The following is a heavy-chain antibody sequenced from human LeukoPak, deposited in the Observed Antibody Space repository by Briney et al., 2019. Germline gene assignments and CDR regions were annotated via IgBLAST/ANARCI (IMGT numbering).Heavy chain of an antibody. D-gene: IGHD6-13*01. CDR2: IKQDGSEK. CDR3: ARDSAGNDY. CDR1: GFTFSTYW. V-gene: IGHV3-7*01. Sequence: GGSLRLSCAASGFTFSTYWMSWVRQAPGKGLEWVANIKQDGSEKYYVDSVKGRFTVSRDNAKNSLYLQMNSLRAEDTAMYYCARDSAGNDYWGQGTLVTVSS. J-gene: IGHJ4*02.